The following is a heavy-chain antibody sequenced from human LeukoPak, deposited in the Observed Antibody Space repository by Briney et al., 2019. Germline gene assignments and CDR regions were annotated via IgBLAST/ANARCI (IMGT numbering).Heavy chain of an antibody. J-gene: IGHJ5*02. CDR1: GFTFSSYG. D-gene: IGHD5-18*01. CDR3: ARGGTTDTAFNWFDP. V-gene: IGHV3-33*01. CDR2: IWYDGSNK. Sequence: GGSLRLSCAASGFTFSSYGMHWVRQAPGKGLEWVAVIWYDGSNKYYGDSVKGQFTISRDNSKNTVYLQMNRLRAEDTAVYYCARGGTTDTAFNWFDPWGQGTLVTVSS.